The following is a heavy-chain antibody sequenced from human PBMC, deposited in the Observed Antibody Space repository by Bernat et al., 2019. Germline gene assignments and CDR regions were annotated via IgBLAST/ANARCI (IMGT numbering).Heavy chain of an antibody. V-gene: IGHV1-46*01. Sequence: GYTFTNYYIHWVRQAPGQGLEWLGIINPSGGSTSYAQNFQGRVTLTRDTSTSTVYMELSSLRSEDTAVYYCARAVLRSSRLYYYYYMDVWGKGTTVTVSS. CDR1: GYTFTNYY. J-gene: IGHJ6*03. CDR2: INPSGGST. D-gene: IGHD6-6*01. CDR3: ARAVLRSSRLYYYYYMDV.